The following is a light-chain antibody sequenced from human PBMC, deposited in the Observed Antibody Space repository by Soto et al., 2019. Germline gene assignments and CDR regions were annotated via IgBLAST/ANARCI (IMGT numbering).Light chain of an antibody. CDR2: GTS. V-gene: IGKV3-20*01. CDR1: QSVPRSY. J-gene: IGKJ5*01. CDR3: QQYGSSIT. Sequence: EIVFTQSPGTLSLSPGERSTLSCRASQSVPRSYLAWYQQKPGQAPRLLIYGTSSRATGIPDRFSGSGSGTDFTLTISRLEPEDFAVFYCQQYGSSITFGQGTRLENK.